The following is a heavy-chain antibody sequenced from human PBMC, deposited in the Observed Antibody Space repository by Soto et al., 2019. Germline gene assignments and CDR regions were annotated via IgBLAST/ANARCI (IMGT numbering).Heavy chain of an antibody. J-gene: IGHJ4*02. CDR1: GGSISTGGYY. CDR2: IYYTGSA. CDR3: ARGRSDIAVVPVDF. Sequence: TSETLSLTCTVSGGSISTGGYYWSWIRQYPGKGLEWIGYIYYTGSAHYNPSLTSRVTMAVDMSNNHFSLKLTSVTAADTAVYYCARGRSDIAVVPVDFWGPGTLVTVSS. V-gene: IGHV4-31*03. D-gene: IGHD2-2*01.